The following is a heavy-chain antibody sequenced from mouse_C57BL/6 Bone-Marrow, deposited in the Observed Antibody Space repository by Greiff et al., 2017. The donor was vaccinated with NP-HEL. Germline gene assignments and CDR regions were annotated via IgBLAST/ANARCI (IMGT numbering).Heavy chain of an antibody. V-gene: IGHV1-5*01. Sequence: EVQLQQSGTVLARPGASVKMSCKTSGYTFTSYWMHWVKQRPGQGLEWIGAIYPGNSDTSYNQKFKGKAKLTAVTSASTAYMELSSLTNEGSAVYYCTKWTPYAMDYWGQGTSVTVSS. CDR3: TKWTPYAMDY. D-gene: IGHD1-3*01. CDR1: GYTFTSYW. J-gene: IGHJ4*01. CDR2: IYPGNSDT.